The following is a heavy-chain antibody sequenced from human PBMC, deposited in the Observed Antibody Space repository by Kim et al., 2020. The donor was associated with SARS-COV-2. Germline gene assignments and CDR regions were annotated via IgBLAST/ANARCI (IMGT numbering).Heavy chain of an antibody. V-gene: IGHV3-11*05. CDR1: EFTFSDYY. CDR3: ARGAANIFDI. Sequence: GGSLRLSCAASEFTFSDYYMSWIRQAPGKGLEWISYIATSGSYTNYADSVKGRFTISRDNAKNSLYLQMNSLRVDDTAVYYCARGAANIFDIWGQGTMVTVSS. CDR2: IATSGSYT. D-gene: IGHD2-15*01. J-gene: IGHJ3*02.